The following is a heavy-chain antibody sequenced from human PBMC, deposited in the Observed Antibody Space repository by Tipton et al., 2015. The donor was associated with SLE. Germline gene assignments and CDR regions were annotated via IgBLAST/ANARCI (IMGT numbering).Heavy chain of an antibody. Sequence: LRLSCAVYGGSFSGYYWSWIRQPPGKGLEWIGEINHSGSTSYNPSLKSRVTISVDTSKNQFSLRLSSVTAADTAVYYCARDYSSSWYGDRGYWGMDVWGQGTTVTVSS. D-gene: IGHD6-13*01. CDR3: ARDYSSSWYGDRGYWGMDV. CDR1: GGSFSGYY. J-gene: IGHJ6*02. V-gene: IGHV4-34*01. CDR2: INHSGST.